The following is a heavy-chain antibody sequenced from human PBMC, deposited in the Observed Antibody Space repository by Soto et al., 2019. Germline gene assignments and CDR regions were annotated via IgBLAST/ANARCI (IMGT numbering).Heavy chain of an antibody. Sequence: GSLRLSCSASGFTFSSYAMHWVRQAPGKGLEYVSAISSNGGSTYYADSVKGRFTISRDNSKNTLYLQMSSLRAEDTAVYYCVKGAEGYDFPLGMDVWGQGTTVTVSS. D-gene: IGHD3-3*01. V-gene: IGHV3-64D*08. CDR3: VKGAEGYDFPLGMDV. CDR1: GFTFSSYA. CDR2: ISSNGGST. J-gene: IGHJ6*02.